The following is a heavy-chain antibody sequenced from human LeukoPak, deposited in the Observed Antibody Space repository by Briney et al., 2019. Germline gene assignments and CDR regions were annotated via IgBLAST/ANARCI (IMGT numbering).Heavy chain of an antibody. Sequence: GGSLRLSCAASGFSFNNFAMYWVRQAPGKGLEWVAHISYDGSSRYNEDSVKGRFTISRDDSKNTLYLQMNSLRAEDTAVYYCARAFLERSLKFYMDVWGKGTTVTVSS. CDR3: ARAFLERSLKFYMDV. CDR2: ISYDGSSR. J-gene: IGHJ6*03. D-gene: IGHD3-3*02. V-gene: IGHV3-30*04. CDR1: GFSFNNFA.